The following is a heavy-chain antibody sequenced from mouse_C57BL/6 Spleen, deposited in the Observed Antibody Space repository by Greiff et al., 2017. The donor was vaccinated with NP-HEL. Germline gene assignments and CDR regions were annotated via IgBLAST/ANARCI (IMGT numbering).Heavy chain of an antibody. J-gene: IGHJ4*01. CDR3: ARDDYDAKGDY. V-gene: IGHV1-55*01. Sequence: VQLQESGAELVKPGASVKMSCKASGYTFTSYWITWVKQRPGQGLEWIGDIYPGSGSTNYNEKFKSKATLTVDTSSSTAYMQLSSLTSEDSAVYYCARDDYDAKGDYWGQGTSVTVSS. D-gene: IGHD2-4*01. CDR2: IYPGSGST. CDR1: GYTFTSYW.